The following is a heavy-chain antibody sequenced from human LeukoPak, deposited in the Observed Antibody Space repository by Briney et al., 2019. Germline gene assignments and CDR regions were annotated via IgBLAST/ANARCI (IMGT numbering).Heavy chain of an antibody. J-gene: IGHJ4*02. D-gene: IGHD6-6*01. CDR1: GGSISSSSYY. Sequence: SETLSLTCTVSGGSISSSSYYRDWIRQPPGKGLEWIGSIYYSGSTYYNPSLKSRVTISVDTSKNQFSLKLSSVTAADTAVYYCARHEDKSIAARPPDYWGQGTLVTVSS. CDR3: ARHEDKSIAARPPDY. CDR2: IYYSGST. V-gene: IGHV4-39*01.